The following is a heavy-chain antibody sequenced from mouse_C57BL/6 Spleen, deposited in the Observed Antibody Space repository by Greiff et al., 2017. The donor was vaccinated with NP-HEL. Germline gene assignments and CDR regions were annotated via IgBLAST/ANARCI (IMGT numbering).Heavy chain of an antibody. Sequence: VQLKESGPELVKPGASVKISCKASGYSFTGYYMNWVKQSPEKSLEWIGEINPSTGGTTYNQKFKAKATLTVDKSSSTAYMQLKSLTSEDSAVYYCARSGGPRYFDVWGTGTTVTVSS. V-gene: IGHV1-42*01. CDR1: GYSFTGYY. D-gene: IGHD3-1*01. J-gene: IGHJ1*03. CDR3: ARSGGPRYFDV. CDR2: INPSTGGT.